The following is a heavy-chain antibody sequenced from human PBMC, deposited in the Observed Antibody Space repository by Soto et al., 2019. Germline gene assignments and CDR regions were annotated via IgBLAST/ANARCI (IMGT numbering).Heavy chain of an antibody. CDR2: IWYDGSNK. J-gene: IGHJ4*02. V-gene: IGHV3-33*01. CDR1: GFTFSSYG. Sequence: QVQLVESGGGVVQPGRSLRLSCAASGFTFSSYGMHWVRQAPGKGLEWVAVIWYDGSNKYYADSVKGPFTISRDNSKNTLYIQMNSLRAEDTAVYYCARVAVAGYFDYWGQGTLVTVSS. D-gene: IGHD6-19*01. CDR3: ARVAVAGYFDY.